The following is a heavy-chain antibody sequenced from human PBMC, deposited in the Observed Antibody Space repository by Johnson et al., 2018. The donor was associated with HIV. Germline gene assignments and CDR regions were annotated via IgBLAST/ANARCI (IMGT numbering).Heavy chain of an antibody. Sequence: MQLVESGGGLVQPGRSLRLSCAASGFTFDDYAIHWGRQAPWHVLEWVSGINWNGGSTGYADSVKGRFTISRDNAKNSLYLQMNSLRAEDTAVYYCARGQTAYSGYDVPLDIWGQGTMVTVSS. CDR2: INWNGGST. D-gene: IGHD5-12*01. J-gene: IGHJ3*02. CDR3: ARGQTAYSGYDVPLDI. CDR1: GFTFDDYA. V-gene: IGHV3-20*04.